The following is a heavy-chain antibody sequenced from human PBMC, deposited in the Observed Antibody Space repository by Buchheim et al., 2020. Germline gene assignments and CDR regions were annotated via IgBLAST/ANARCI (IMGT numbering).Heavy chain of an antibody. D-gene: IGHD3-10*01. CDR1: GFTFSSYA. V-gene: IGHV3-23*01. CDR3: AKDPYASGIGPANPYGMDV. Sequence: EVQMLESGGGLVQPGGSLRLSCAASGFTFSSYAMSWVRQAPGKGLEWVSGISGSGGTTYYADSVKGRFTISRDNSKNTLYLQMNSLRAEDTAVYYCAKDPYASGIGPANPYGMDVWGQGTT. CDR2: ISGSGGTT. J-gene: IGHJ6*02.